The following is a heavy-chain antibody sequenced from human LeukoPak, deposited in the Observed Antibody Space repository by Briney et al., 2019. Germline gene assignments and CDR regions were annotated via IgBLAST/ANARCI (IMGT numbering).Heavy chain of an antibody. V-gene: IGHV3-13*01. Sequence: GGSLRLSCAASGFTFSSYAMSWVRQGTGKGLEWVSAIGIGGDTHYSGSVKGRFIISRENAKNSLFLQMNSLRVGDTAVYYCARDRFGMDVWGRGTAVIVSS. CDR2: IGIGGDT. CDR3: ARDRFGMDV. J-gene: IGHJ6*02. CDR1: GFTFSSYA.